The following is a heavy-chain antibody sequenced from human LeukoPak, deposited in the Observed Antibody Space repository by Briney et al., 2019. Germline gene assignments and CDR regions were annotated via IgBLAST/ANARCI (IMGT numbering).Heavy chain of an antibody. CDR3: AKISSGYYPLDY. V-gene: IGHV4-59*01. D-gene: IGHD3-22*01. J-gene: IGHJ4*02. CDR2: IYYGGST. Sequence: SETLSLTCTVSGGSISSYYWSWIRRPPGKGLEWIGYIYYGGSTNYNPSLKSRVTISVDTSKNQFSLKLSSVTAADTAVYYCAKISSGYYPLDYWGQGTLVTVSS. CDR1: GGSISSYY.